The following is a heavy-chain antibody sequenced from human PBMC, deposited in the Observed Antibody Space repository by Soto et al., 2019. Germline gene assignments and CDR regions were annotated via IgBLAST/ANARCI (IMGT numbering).Heavy chain of an antibody. CDR1: GFTFSSYW. D-gene: IGHD2-2*01. CDR3: ARAEIVVVPAAKKGSFDY. CDR2: INSDGSST. Sequence: GGSLRLSCAASGFTFSSYWMHWVRQAPGKGLVWVSRINSDGSSTSYADSVKGRFTISGDNAKNTLYLQMNSLRAEDTAVYYCARAEIVVVPAAKKGSFDYWGQGTLVTVSS. V-gene: IGHV3-74*01. J-gene: IGHJ4*02.